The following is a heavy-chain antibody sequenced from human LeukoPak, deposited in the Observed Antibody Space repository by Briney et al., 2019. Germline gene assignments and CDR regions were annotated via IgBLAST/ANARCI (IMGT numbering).Heavy chain of an antibody. CDR3: ASVDVPFYCSSTSCPDWFDP. V-gene: IGHV4-31*03. D-gene: IGHD2-2*01. Sequence: PSETLSLTCTVSGGSISSGGYYWSWIRQHPGKGLEWIGYIYYSGSTYYNPSLKSRVTISVDTSKNQFSLKLSSVTAADTAVYYCASVDVPFYCSSTSCPDWFDPWGQGTLVTVSS. J-gene: IGHJ5*02. CDR2: IYYSGST. CDR1: GGSISSGGYY.